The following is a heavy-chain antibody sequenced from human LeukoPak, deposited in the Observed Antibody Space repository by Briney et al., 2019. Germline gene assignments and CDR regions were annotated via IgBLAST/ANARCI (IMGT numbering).Heavy chain of an antibody. J-gene: IGHJ4*02. CDR1: GGSFSGYY. V-gene: IGHV4-34*01. CDR3: AREPLWFRGRYFDY. Sequence: SETLSLTCAVYGGSFSGYYWSWIRQPPGKGLEWIGEINHSGSTNYNPSLKSRVTISVDTSKNQFSLKLSSATAADTAVYYCAREPLWFRGRYFDYWGQGTLVTVSS. D-gene: IGHD3-10*01. CDR2: INHSGST.